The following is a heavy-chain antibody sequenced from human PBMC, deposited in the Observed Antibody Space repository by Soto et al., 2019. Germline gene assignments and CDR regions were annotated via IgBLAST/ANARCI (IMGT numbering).Heavy chain of an antibody. J-gene: IGHJ4*02. CDR1: GFTFSSYA. V-gene: IGHV3-30-3*01. CDR3: ARDKVDCTNGVCYKSFDY. Sequence: PGGSLRLSCAASGFTFSSYAMHWVRQALGKGLEWVAVISYDGSNKYYADSVKGRFTISRDNSKNTLYLQMNSLRAEDTAVYYCARDKVDCTNGVCYKSFDYWGQGTLVTVSS. D-gene: IGHD2-8*01. CDR2: ISYDGSNK.